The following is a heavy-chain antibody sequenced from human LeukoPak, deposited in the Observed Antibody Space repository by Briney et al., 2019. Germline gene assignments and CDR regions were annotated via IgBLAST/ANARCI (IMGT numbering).Heavy chain of an antibody. D-gene: IGHD6-13*01. CDR3: ARSAAAVFDRFDP. V-gene: IGHV1-69*06. CDR1: GGTFSSYA. CDR2: IIPIFGTA. J-gene: IGHJ5*02. Sequence: GASVKVSCKASGGTFSSYAISWVRQAPGQGLEWMGGIIPIFGTANYAQKFQGRVTITADKSTSTAYMELSSLRSEDTAVYYCARSAAAVFDRFDPWGQGTLVTVSS.